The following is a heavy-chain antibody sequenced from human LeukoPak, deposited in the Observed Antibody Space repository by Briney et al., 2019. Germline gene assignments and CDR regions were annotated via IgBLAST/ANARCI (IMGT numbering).Heavy chain of an antibody. CDR2: IYPGDSNT. J-gene: IGHJ3*02. CDR1: GYDFTTNW. Sequence: GESLKISCKGSGYDFTTNWIGWVRQMPGKGLGWMGIIYPGDSNTRYSPSFQGQVTISADKSISTAYLQWSSLKAADTAMYYCARRGGINDAFETWGQGTMVTVSS. CDR3: ARRGGINDAFET. V-gene: IGHV5-51*01. D-gene: IGHD3-16*01.